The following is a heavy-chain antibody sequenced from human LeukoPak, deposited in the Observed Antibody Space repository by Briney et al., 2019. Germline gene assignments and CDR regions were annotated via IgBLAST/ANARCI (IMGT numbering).Heavy chain of an antibody. CDR2: IYYSGST. D-gene: IGHD3-9*01. J-gene: IGHJ4*02. CDR1: GGSISSSNFY. CDR3: ARRGARRLRYFDAPPGGFDY. V-gene: IGHV4-39*07. Sequence: SETLSLTCTVSGGSISSSNFYWGWIRQPPGKGLEWIGTIYYSGSTYYNPSLKSRVTISVDTSKNQFSLKLSSVTAADTAVYYCARRGARRLRYFDAPPGGFDYWGQGTLVTVSS.